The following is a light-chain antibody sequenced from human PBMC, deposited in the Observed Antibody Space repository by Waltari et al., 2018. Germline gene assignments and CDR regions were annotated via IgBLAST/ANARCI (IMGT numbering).Light chain of an antibody. J-gene: IGLJ2*01. CDR2: EDN. CDR3: QAWDSSTVV. CDR1: KLGDKY. V-gene: IGLV3-1*01. Sequence: SYELTQPPSVSVSPGQTASITCSGDKLGDKYVSWYHHKPGQSPVLVIYEDNKRPSGIPGRFAGSNSGHTATLTISGTQAMDEADYYCQAWDSSTVVFAGGTKLTVL.